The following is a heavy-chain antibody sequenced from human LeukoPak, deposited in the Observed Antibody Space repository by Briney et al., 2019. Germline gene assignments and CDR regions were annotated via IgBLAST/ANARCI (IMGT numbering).Heavy chain of an antibody. J-gene: IGHJ4*02. CDR2: ISAYNGNT. CDR3: AKGERLLSGNRPVDY. D-gene: IGHD1-26*01. Sequence: ASVKVSCKASGYTFTSYGISWVRQAPGQGLEWMGWISAYNGNTNYAQKLQGRVTMTTDTSTSTAYMELRSLRSDDTAVYYCAKGERLLSGNRPVDYWGQGTLVTVSS. V-gene: IGHV1-18*01. CDR1: GYTFTSYG.